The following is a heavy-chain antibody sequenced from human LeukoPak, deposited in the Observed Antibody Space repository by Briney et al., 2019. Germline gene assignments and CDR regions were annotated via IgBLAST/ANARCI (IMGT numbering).Heavy chain of an antibody. J-gene: IGHJ4*02. V-gene: IGHV4-39*01. CDR2: IYYSGST. Sequence: SETLSLTCSVSGGSISSSSYCWGWSRQPPEKGLEWIGSIYYSGSTYYNPSLKSRVTISVDTSKNQFSLKLSSVTAADTAIYYCAKITTLDYWGQGTLVTVSS. CDR3: AKITTLDY. D-gene: IGHD1-1*01. CDR1: GGSISSSSYC.